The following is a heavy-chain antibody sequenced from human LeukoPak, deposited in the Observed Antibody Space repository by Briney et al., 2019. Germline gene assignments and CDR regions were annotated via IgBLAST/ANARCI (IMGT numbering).Heavy chain of an antibody. V-gene: IGHV4-59*08. CDR3: ARQRPHYCSSTSCSAYSWFDP. J-gene: IGHJ5*02. CDR2: IYYSRST. Sequence: SETLSLTCTVSGDSFNSDYGSWIRQPPGKGLEWIGYIYYSRSTNYNPSLNSRVTISLGTSKKQFSLKLSSVTAADTAVYYGARQRPHYCSSTSCSAYSWFDPWGQGTLVTASS. CDR1: GDSFNSDY. D-gene: IGHD2-2*01.